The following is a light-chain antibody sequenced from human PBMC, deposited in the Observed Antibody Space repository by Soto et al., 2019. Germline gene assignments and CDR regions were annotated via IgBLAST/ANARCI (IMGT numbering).Light chain of an antibody. J-gene: IGLJ2*01. V-gene: IGLV2-8*01. CDR2: EVS. Sequence: QSALTQPPSESGYPGQSVTISCTGTSSDVGGYNYVSWYQQHPGKAPKLMIYEVSKRPSGVPDRFSGSKSGNTASLTVSGLQAEDEADYYCSSYAGSNGVVFGGGTQLTVL. CDR1: SSDVGGYNY. CDR3: SSYAGSNGVV.